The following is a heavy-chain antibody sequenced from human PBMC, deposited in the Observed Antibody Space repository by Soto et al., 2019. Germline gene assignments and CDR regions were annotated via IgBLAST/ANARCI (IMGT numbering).Heavy chain of an antibody. CDR2: IKSKTDGGTT. CDR3: TTECYGDAFDI. CDR1: GFTFSNAW. D-gene: IGHD2-15*01. V-gene: IGHV3-15*01. J-gene: IGHJ3*02. Sequence: PGGSLRLSCAASGFTFSNAWLRWVRQAPGKGLEWVGRIKSKTDGGTTDYAAPVKGRFTISRDDSKNTLYLQMNSLKTEDTAVYYCTTECYGDAFDIWGQGTMVTVSS.